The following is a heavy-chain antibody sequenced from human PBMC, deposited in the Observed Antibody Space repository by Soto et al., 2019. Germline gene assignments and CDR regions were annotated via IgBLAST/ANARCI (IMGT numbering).Heavy chain of an antibody. CDR2: ISSSGSTI. CDR3: ARHCWFGELSPKPQFSY. CDR1: GFTFSDYY. J-gene: IGHJ4*02. V-gene: IGHV3-11*01. Sequence: GWSLRLSCAASGFTFSDYYMSWIRQAPGKGLEWVSYISSSGSTIYYADSVKGRFTISRDNAKNSLYLQMNSLRAEDTAVYYWARHCWFGELSPKPQFSYWGQGTLGTVSS. D-gene: IGHD3-10*01.